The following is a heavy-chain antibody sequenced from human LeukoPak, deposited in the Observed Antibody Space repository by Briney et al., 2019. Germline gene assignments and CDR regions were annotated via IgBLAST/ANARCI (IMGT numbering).Heavy chain of an antibody. Sequence: GSLILSCAASGFTFSSYSMNWVRQAPGKGLEWVSSISSSSSYIYYADSVKGRFTISRDNAKNSLYLQMNSLRAEDTAVYYCARQSAYDFWSGYYRVYYYYGMDVWGQGTTVTVSS. CDR2: ISSSSSYI. CDR1: GFTFSSYS. J-gene: IGHJ6*02. CDR3: ARQSAYDFWSGYYRVYYYYGMDV. V-gene: IGHV3-21*01. D-gene: IGHD3-3*01.